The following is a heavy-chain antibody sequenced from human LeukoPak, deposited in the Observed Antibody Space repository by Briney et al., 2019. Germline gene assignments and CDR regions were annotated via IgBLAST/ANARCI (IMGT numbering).Heavy chain of an antibody. V-gene: IGHV4-4*09. D-gene: IGHD6-6*01. CDR2: IYTSGSI. J-gene: IGHJ4*02. CDR1: GGSISSDY. Sequence: PSETLSLTCTVSGGSISSDYWSWIRQPPGKGLERIGYIYTSGSINYNPSLKSRVTISLDMSKNQFSLKLSSVTAADTAVYYCARLAGSSSSDYWGQGTLVTVSS. CDR3: ARLAGSSSSDY.